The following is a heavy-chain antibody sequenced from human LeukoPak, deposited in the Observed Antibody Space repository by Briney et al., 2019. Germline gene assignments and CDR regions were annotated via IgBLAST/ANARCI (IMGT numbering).Heavy chain of an antibody. J-gene: IGHJ4*02. CDR2: IYHSGST. V-gene: IGHV4-38-2*01. CDR3: ARKGVAVASFDY. Sequence: SETLSLTCAVSGYSISSGYYWGWIRQPPGKGLEWIGSIYHSGSTYYNPSLESRVTISVDTSKHQFSLKLSSVTAADTAVYYCARKGVAVASFDYWGQGTLVTVSS. CDR1: GYSISSGYY. D-gene: IGHD6-19*01.